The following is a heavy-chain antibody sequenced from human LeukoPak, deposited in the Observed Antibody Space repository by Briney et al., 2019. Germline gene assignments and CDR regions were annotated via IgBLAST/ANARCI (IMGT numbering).Heavy chain of an antibody. J-gene: IGHJ3*02. D-gene: IGHD3-22*01. CDR2: IHSDGSST. CDR3: ARESTPYYYDSSGYYYDNAFDI. V-gene: IGHV3-74*01. CDR1: GFTFSRYL. Sequence: PGGSLRLSCAASGFTFSRYLMHWVRQAPGKGLVWVSRIHSDGSSTSYADSVKGRFTISRDNAKNTLYLQMNSLRAEDTAVYYCARESTPYYYDSSGYYYDNAFDIWGQGTMVTVSS.